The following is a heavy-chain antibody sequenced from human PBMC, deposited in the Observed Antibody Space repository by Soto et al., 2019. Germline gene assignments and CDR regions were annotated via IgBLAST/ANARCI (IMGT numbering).Heavy chain of an antibody. CDR1: GFTFSSYA. J-gene: IGHJ6*02. Sequence: QVQLVESGGGVVQPGRSLRLSCAASGFTFSSYAMHWVRQAPGKGLEWVAVISYDGSNKYYADSVKGRFTISRDNSKNTLYLQMNSMRAEDTAVYYCARDLDDYDFGTNYYGMDVWGQGTTVTVSS. V-gene: IGHV3-30-3*01. CDR2: ISYDGSNK. D-gene: IGHD3-3*01. CDR3: ARDLDDYDFGTNYYGMDV.